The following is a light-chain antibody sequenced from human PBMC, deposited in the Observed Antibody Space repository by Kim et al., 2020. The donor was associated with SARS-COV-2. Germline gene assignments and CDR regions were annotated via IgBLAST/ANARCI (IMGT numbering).Light chain of an antibody. J-gene: IGKJ1*01. V-gene: IGKV1-5*03. Sequence: DIQMTQSPSTLSASIGDRITITCRASQSISSWLAWYQQKPGKPPKLQIYKASSLESGVPSRFSGSASGTEFTLTISSLQPDDFATYYCQQYNSYPWTYGQGIKVDIK. CDR2: KAS. CDR3: QQYNSYPWT. CDR1: QSISSW.